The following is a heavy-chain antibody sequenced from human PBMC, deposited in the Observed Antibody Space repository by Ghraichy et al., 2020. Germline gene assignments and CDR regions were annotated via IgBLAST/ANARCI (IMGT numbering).Heavy chain of an antibody. CDR1: GFTFSSYW. CDR3: ARDLGWELLVGLDY. J-gene: IGHJ4*02. V-gene: IGHV3-7*03. CDR2: IKQDGSEK. D-gene: IGHD1-26*01. Sequence: GGSLRLSCAASGFTFSSYWMSWVRQAPGKGLEWVANIKQDGSEKYYVDSVKGRFTISRDNAKNSLYLQMNSLRAEDTAVYYCARDLGWELLVGLDYWGQGTLVTVSS.